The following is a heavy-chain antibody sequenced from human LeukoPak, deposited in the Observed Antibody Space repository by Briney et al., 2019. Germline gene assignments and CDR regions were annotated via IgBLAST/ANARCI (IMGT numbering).Heavy chain of an antibody. J-gene: IGHJ4*02. CDR1: GGSFSGYY. Sequence: ETLXLTXAXYGGSFSGYYWSWIRQPPGKGLEWIGEINHSGSTNYNPSLKSRVTISVDTSKNQFSLKLSSVTAADTAVYYCARGAVRRLGELEYFDYWGQGTLVTVSS. D-gene: IGHD3-16*01. CDR3: ARGAVRRLGELEYFDY. CDR2: INHSGST. V-gene: IGHV4-34*01.